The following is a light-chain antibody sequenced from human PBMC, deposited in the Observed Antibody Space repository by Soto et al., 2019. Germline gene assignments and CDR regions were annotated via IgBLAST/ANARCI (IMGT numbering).Light chain of an antibody. J-gene: IGLJ3*02. CDR3: SSTAGNNNLV. CDR2: EVS. Sequence: QSALTQSPSASGSPGQSVTISCTGTSSDVGGYNYVSWYQHHPGKAPKLIIYEVSKRPSGVPDRFSGSKSGNTASLTVSGLQAEDEAVYYCSSTAGNNNLVFGGGTQLTVL. CDR1: SSDVGGYNY. V-gene: IGLV2-8*01.